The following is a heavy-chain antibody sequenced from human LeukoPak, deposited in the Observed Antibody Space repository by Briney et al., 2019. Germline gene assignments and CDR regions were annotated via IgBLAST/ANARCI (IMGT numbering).Heavy chain of an antibody. D-gene: IGHD1-26*01. CDR2: IYPADSDT. CDR3: ARPLLYSGNYYFDY. V-gene: IGHV5-51*01. CDR1: GYSFTNYW. J-gene: IGHJ4*02. Sequence: GESLKISCKGSGYSFTNYWIGWVRQLPGKGLEWMGIIYPADSDTRYSPSFQGQVTTSADKSINTAYLQWSSLKASDTGMYYCARPLLYSGNYYFDYWGEGTLVTVSS.